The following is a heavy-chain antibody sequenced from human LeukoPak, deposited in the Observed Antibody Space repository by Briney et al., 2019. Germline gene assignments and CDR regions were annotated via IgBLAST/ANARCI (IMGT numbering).Heavy chain of an antibody. D-gene: IGHD2-15*01. J-gene: IGHJ4*02. CDR2: IYWDDDK. Sequence: SGPTLVNPTPTLTLTCTFSGFSLSTSGVGVGWIRQPPGKALEWLALIYWDDDKRYSPSLKSRLTITKDTSKNQVVLTMTNMDPVDTATYYCAHIVAVWLGPCSGGSCYHFDYWGQGTLVTVSS. CDR1: GFSLSTSGVG. CDR3: AHIVAVWLGPCSGGSCYHFDY. V-gene: IGHV2-5*02.